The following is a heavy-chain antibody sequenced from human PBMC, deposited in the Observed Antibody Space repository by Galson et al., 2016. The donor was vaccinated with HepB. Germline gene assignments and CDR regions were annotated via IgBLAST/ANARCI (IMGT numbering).Heavy chain of an antibody. CDR2: ITAGYANT. V-gene: IGHV1-3*01. CDR3: AKEFSEYFGSGAGP. Sequence: SVKVSCKASGYTFSRYGVHWVRQAPGQSLEWMGSITAGYANTKYSQKFQGRVTITRDTSASTAYMELSSLRSEDTAVYYCAKEFSEYFGSGAGPWGQGTLVT. J-gene: IGHJ5*02. D-gene: IGHD3-9*01. CDR1: GYTFSRYG.